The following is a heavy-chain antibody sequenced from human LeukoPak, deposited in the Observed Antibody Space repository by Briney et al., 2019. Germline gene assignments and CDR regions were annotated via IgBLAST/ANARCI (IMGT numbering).Heavy chain of an antibody. V-gene: IGHV1-2*02. J-gene: IGHJ4*02. CDR3: ARADTYYYDSSGYYTY. D-gene: IGHD3-22*01. Sequence: GASVKVSCKASGYTFTGYYMHWVRQAPGQGPEWMGWINPNSGGTNYAQKFQGRVTMTRDTSISTAYMELSRLRSDDTAVYYCARADTYYYDSSGYYTYWGQGTLVTVSS. CDR1: GYTFTGYY. CDR2: INPNSGGT.